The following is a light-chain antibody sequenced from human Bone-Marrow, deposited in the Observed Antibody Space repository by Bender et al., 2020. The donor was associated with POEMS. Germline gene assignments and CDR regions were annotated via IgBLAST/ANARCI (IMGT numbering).Light chain of an antibody. V-gene: IGLV1-44*01. CDR1: DSNFGGNN. Sequence: QSVLTQPPSASGTPGQSVIISCSGTDSNFGGNNVNWYQHLPGTAPRLVVYSNYQRPAGVPDRFSGSKSGTSASLAITGLQAEDEADYFCQSYDSALMSPVFGGGTKLTVL. J-gene: IGLJ2*01. CDR2: SNY. CDR3: QSYDSALMSPV.